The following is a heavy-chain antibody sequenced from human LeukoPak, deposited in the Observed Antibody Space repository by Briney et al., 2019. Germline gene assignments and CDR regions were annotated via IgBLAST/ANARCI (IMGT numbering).Heavy chain of an antibody. D-gene: IGHD6-19*01. CDR2: ISYSGSYI. CDR1: GFTLSDYY. CDR3: ARHPDNSGWYRGYFDY. Sequence: GGSLRLSCAASGFTLSDYYLTWIRQAPGKGLEWVSSISYSGSYIYNADSVKGRFTISRDNAKNSLYLQMNSLRAEDTAVYYCARHPDNSGWYRGYFDYWGQGTLVTVSS. V-gene: IGHV3-11*04. J-gene: IGHJ4*02.